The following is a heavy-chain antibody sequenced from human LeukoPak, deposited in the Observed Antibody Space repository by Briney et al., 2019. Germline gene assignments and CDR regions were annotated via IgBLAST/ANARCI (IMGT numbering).Heavy chain of an antibody. V-gene: IGHV4-39*07. CDR1: GGSISSSSYY. CDR2: IYYSGST. J-gene: IGHJ4*02. CDR3: ARRTFGGVIAY. D-gene: IGHD3-16*02. Sequence: SETLSLTCTVSGGSISSSSYYWGWIRQPPGKGLEWIGSIYYSGSTYYNPSLKSRVTISVDTSKNQFSLRLSSVTAADTAVYYCARRTFGGVIAYWGQGALVTVSS.